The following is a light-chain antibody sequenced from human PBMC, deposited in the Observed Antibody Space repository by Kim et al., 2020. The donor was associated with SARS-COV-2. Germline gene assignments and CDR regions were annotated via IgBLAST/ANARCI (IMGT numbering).Light chain of an antibody. Sequence: GDRVTITCRASQDIRRWLGWYQQKPGKAPKLLIYAASNLQSGVPSRFSGSGSGTDFTLTISSLQPEDSATYYCQQANSFPITFGQGTRLEIK. CDR2: AAS. CDR3: QQANSFPIT. CDR1: QDIRRW. V-gene: IGKV1D-12*01. J-gene: IGKJ5*01.